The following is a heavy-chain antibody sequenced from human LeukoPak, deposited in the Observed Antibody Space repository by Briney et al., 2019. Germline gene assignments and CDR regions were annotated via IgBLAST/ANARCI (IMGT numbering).Heavy chain of an antibody. J-gene: IGHJ3*02. CDR2: IYYSGST. CDR3: ARFGDSHLHDDAFDI. Sequence: SETLSLTCTVSGGSISSSSYYWGWVRQPPGKGLEWIGSIYYSGSTFYNPSLKSRVTISVDTSKNQFSLKLTSVTAADSAVYYCARFGDSHLHDDAFDIWGQGTMVSVSS. V-gene: IGHV4-39*07. D-gene: IGHD4-17*01. CDR1: GGSISSSSYY.